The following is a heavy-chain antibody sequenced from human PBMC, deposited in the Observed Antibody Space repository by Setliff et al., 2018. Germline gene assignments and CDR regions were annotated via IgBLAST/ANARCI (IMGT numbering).Heavy chain of an antibody. Sequence: GESLKISCAASGFTFSTYSMNWVRQAPGKGLEWVANLKYDGSESFYVDSVKGRFTISRDNAKNSLYLQMNSLRVEDTAVYYCARVVDMGWFDPWGQGTLVTVSS. CDR1: GFTFSTYS. J-gene: IGHJ5*02. V-gene: IGHV3-7*03. CDR2: LKYDGSES. CDR3: ARVVDMGWFDP.